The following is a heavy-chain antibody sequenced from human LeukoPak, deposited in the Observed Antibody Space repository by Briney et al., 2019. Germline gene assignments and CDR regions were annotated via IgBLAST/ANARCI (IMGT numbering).Heavy chain of an antibody. CDR2: ISSSSSYT. J-gene: IGHJ2*01. CDR3: ATSMVRGVIRGYWYFDL. CDR1: GFTFSDYY. Sequence: GGSLRLSCAASGFTFSDYYMSWIRQAPGKGLEWVSYISSSSSYTNYADSAEGRFTISRDNAKNSLYLQMTSLRAEDTAVYYCATSMVRGVIRGYWYFDLWGRGTLVTVSS. V-gene: IGHV3-11*06. D-gene: IGHD3-10*01.